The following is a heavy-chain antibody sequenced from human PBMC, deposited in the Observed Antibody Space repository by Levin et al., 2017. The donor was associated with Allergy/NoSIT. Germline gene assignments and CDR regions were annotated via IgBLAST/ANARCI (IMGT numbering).Heavy chain of an antibody. V-gene: IGHV3-53*01. Sequence: GESLKISCAASGFTVSSNYMSWVRQAPGKGLEWVSVIYSGGSTYYADSVKGRFTISRDNSKNTLYLQMNSLRAEDTAVYYCAREIAGTVSSWGQGTLVTVSS. CDR3: AREIAGTVSS. CDR1: GFTVSSNY. J-gene: IGHJ4*02. D-gene: IGHD1-7*01. CDR2: IYSGGST.